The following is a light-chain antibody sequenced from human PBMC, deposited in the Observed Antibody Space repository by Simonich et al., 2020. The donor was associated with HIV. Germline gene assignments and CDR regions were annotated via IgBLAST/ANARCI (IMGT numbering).Light chain of an antibody. V-gene: IGKV1-5*03. J-gene: IGKJ2*01. Sequence: DIQMTQSPFTLSASVGDRVTITCRASQSISSWLAWYQQKPGKAPKLLIYKASSLESGVPSRFSGSGSGTEFTLTISSLQPDDFATYYCQQYYSTPRTFGQGTKLEIK. CDR2: KAS. CDR1: QSISSW. CDR3: QQYYSTPRT.